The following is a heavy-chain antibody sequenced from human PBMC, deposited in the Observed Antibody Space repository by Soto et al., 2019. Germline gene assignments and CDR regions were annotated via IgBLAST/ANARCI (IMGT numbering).Heavy chain of an antibody. J-gene: IGHJ5*02. V-gene: IGHV6-1*01. Sequence: VQLQQSGPGLVKPSQTLSVTCAISGDSVSSNSAAWNWIRQSPSRGLGWLGRTFYRSKWYTDYAPSVKRRLAIIPETSSNQYYLRLNSVTPEDTAVYYCARTSSWRDGECDLWCKGTLVSV. CDR2: TFYRSKWYT. D-gene: IGHD3-10*01. CDR1: GDSVSSNSAA. CDR3: ARTSSWRDGECDL.